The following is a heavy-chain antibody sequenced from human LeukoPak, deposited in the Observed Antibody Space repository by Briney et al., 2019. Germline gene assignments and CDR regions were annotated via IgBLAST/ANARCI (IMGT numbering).Heavy chain of an antibody. J-gene: IGHJ4*02. CDR3: ARVEEVRGGITSFDY. V-gene: IGHV1-18*01. CDR1: GYTFTSYA. CDR2: ISVYNGNT. D-gene: IGHD3-10*01. Sequence: ASVKVSCKASGYTFTSYAISWVPQAPGQGHEWMGWISVYNGNTNYAQKLQVRVTVTTDTSTSTAYMELRSLTSDDTAVCYCARVEEVRGGITSFDYWGQGTLVTVSS.